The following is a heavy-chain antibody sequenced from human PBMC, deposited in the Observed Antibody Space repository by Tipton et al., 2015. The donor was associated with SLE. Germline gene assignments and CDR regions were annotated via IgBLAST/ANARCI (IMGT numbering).Heavy chain of an antibody. J-gene: IGHJ4*02. Sequence: TLSLTCKVSGGSIRSSTYYWGWIRQPPGKGLEWIGSLDYSGSTYYNPSLKSRINISVDTSKNQFSLKLSSVTAADSAVYYCARAVGDTSGYRDYWGLGTLVTVSS. D-gene: IGHD3-22*01. CDR1: GGSIRSSTYY. CDR3: ARAVGDTSGYRDY. V-gene: IGHV4-39*07. CDR2: LDYSGST.